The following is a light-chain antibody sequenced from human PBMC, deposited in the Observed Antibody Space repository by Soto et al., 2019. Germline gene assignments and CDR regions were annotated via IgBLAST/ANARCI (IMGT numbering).Light chain of an antibody. V-gene: IGLV2-14*01. CDR1: SSDVGGYNY. Sequence: QSVLTQPASVSGSPGQSIAISCTGTSSDVGGYNYVSWYQQHPGKAPKLMISEVSNRPSGVSNRFSGSKSGNTASMTISGLQVEDEAYYYCSSYTSSRTYVFGTGTKLTVL. J-gene: IGLJ1*01. CDR3: SSYTSSRTYV. CDR2: EVS.